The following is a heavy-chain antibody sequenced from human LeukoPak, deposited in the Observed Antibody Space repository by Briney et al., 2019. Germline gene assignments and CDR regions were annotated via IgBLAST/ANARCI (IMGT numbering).Heavy chain of an antibody. CDR2: VSAFNGDT. D-gene: IGHD6-19*01. J-gene: IGHJ4*02. V-gene: IGHV1-18*01. CDR3: ARDFIAVAGTVDY. CDR1: GYTFTNYG. Sequence: ASVKVSCKASGYTFTNYGISWVRQAPGQGVEWMGGVSAFNGDTDYTQKHQGRVTMTTDTSTSTAYMELRSLRTDDTAMYYCARDFIAVAGTVDYWGQGTLVTVSS.